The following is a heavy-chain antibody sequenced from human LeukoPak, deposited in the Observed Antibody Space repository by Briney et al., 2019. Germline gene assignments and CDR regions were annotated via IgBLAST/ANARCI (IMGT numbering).Heavy chain of an antibody. V-gene: IGHV1-2*02. Sequence: EASVKVSCKASGYTFTDYYMHWVRQAPGQGLEWMGWINPNSGSTNYAQKFQGRVTMTRDTSISTAYMELRRLRSDDTAVYYCARGYLYYYDVSGYPFDYWGQGTLVTVSS. CDR1: GYTFTDYY. D-gene: IGHD3-22*01. CDR3: ARGYLYYYDVSGYPFDY. CDR2: INPNSGST. J-gene: IGHJ4*02.